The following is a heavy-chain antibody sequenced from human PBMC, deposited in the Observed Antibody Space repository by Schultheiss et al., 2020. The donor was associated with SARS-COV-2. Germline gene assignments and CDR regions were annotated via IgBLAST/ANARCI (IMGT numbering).Heavy chain of an antibody. CDR3: AKGRPYYDSSGYYFYYYYGMDV. CDR1: GFTFSSYS. J-gene: IGHJ6*02. Sequence: GGSLRLSCAASGFTFSSYSMNWVRQAPGKGLEWVSSISSSSSYIYYADSVKGRFTISRDNSKNTLYLQMNSLRAEDTAVYYCAKGRPYYDSSGYYFYYYYGMDVWGQGTTVTVSS. CDR2: ISSSSSYI. D-gene: IGHD3-22*01. V-gene: IGHV3-21*01.